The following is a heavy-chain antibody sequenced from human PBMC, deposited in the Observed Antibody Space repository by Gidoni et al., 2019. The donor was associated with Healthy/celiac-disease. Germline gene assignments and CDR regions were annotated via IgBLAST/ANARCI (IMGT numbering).Heavy chain of an antibody. Sequence: EVQLVESGGGLVQPGRSLRLSCAASGFTFDDYAMHWVRQAPGKGLEWVSGISWNSGSIGYADSVKGRFTISRDNAKNSLYLQMNSLRAEDTALYYCAKDNDSSGYYADYWGQGTLVTVSS. J-gene: IGHJ4*02. CDR3: AKDNDSSGYYADY. V-gene: IGHV3-9*01. CDR1: GFTFDDYA. D-gene: IGHD3-22*01. CDR2: ISWNSGSI.